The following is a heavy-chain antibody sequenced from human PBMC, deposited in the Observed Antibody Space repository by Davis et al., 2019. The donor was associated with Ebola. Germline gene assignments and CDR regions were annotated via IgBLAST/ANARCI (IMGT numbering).Heavy chain of an antibody. V-gene: IGHV3-21*01. CDR1: GFTFTSDS. D-gene: IGHD2-2*01. J-gene: IGHJ3*02. Sequence: PGGSLRLSCAASGFTFTSDSMNWIREAAGKGLEWVSSISSSSYIYYADSVKGRFTISRDNAKNSLYLQMNSLRAEDTAVYYCASPRVPAAETYAFDIWGQGTLVTVSS. CDR3: ASPRVPAAETYAFDI. CDR2: ISSSSYI.